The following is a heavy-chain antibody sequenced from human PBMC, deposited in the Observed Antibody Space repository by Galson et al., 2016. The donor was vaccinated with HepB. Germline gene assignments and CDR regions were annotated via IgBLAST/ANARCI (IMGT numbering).Heavy chain of an antibody. V-gene: IGHV3-11*01. Sequence: SLRLSCATSGFTFSDYFMTWIRQAPGKGLEWLAYIANNGGTRYYADSVQGRFTISRDNANNSLYPPMDRLRAEDTAVYFCARDGCLRGSCGYFDIWGQGTMVSISS. CDR1: GFTFSDYF. J-gene: IGHJ3*02. D-gene: IGHD2-15*01. CDR3: ARDGCLRGSCGYFDI. CDR2: IANNGGTR.